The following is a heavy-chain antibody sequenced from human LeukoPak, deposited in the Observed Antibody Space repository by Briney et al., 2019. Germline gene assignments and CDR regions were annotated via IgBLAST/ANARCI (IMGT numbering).Heavy chain of an antibody. CDR1: EFTFSMYG. V-gene: IGHV3-21*01. CDR2: ISGSHTYI. Sequence: GGSLRLSCAASEFTFSMYGMNWVRQAPGKGLEWVSSISGSHTYIAYADSVKGRYTISRDNAKNSLYLQMNSLRADDTAVYYCARDREWEVFDYWGQGTLVTVSS. J-gene: IGHJ4*02. D-gene: IGHD1-26*01. CDR3: ARDREWEVFDY.